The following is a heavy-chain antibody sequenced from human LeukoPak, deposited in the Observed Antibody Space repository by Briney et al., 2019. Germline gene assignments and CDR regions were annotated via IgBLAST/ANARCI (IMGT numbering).Heavy chain of an antibody. CDR1: GFTFSSYW. J-gene: IGHJ5*02. CDR2: IKQDGSEK. D-gene: IGHD2-2*01. V-gene: IGHV3-7*03. CDR3: AKEIAVPAATNWFDP. Sequence: GGFLRLSCAASGFTFSSYWMSWVRQAPGKGLEWVANIKQDGSEKYYVDSVKGRFTISRDNAKNSLYLQMNSLRAEDTAVYYCAKEIAVPAATNWFDPWGQGTLVAVSS.